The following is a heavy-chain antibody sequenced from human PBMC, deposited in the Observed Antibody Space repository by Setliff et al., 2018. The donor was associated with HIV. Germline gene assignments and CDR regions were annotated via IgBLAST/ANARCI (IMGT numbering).Heavy chain of an antibody. J-gene: IGHJ1*01. Sequence: SETLSLTCTVSGASLNSGSYFWSWVRQPAGKGLEWIGRIYTSGDNNYNPSLKSRVTISMDTSKKQFSLKLRSVTAADTAVYYCAREAEQDYDVVTETLVEGAYIQFWGQGSLVTVSS. CDR1: GASLNSGSYF. V-gene: IGHV4-61*02. CDR3: AREAEQDYDVVTETLVEGAYIQF. D-gene: IGHD3-9*01. CDR2: IYTSGDN.